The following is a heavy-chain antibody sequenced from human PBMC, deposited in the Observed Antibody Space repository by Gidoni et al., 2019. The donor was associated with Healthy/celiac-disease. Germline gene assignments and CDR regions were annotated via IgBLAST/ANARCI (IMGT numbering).Heavy chain of an antibody. CDR3: ARVYYDSSGADAFDI. V-gene: IGHV3-21*01. J-gene: IGHJ3*02. CDR2: ISSSSSYI. Sequence: EVQLVESGGGLVKPGGSLRLSCAASGFTFSSYSMNWVRQAPGKGLEWVSSISSSSSYIYYADSVKGRCTISRDNAKNSLYLQMNSLRAEDTAVYYCARVYYDSSGADAFDIWGQGTMVTVSS. D-gene: IGHD3-22*01. CDR1: GFTFSSYS.